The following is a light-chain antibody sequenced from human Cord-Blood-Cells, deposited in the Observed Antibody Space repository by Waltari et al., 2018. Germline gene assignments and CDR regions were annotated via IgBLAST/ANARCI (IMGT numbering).Light chain of an antibody. Sequence: EIVSTQSPATLSLSPGERATLSCRASQSVSSYLAWYQQKPGQAPRLLIYDASNRATGIPARFSGSGSGTDFTLTISSLEPEDFAVYYCQQRSNWPPWTFGQGP. CDR3: QQRSNWPPWT. J-gene: IGKJ1*01. CDR1: QSVSSY. CDR2: DAS. V-gene: IGKV3-11*01.